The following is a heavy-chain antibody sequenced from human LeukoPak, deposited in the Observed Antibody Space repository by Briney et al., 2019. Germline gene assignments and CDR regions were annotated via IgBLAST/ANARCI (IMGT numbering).Heavy chain of an antibody. CDR2: ISSSSSYI. V-gene: IGHV3-21*01. Sequence: GGSLRLSCAASGFTFSSYSMNWVRQAPGKGLEWVSSISSSSSYIYYAASVKGRFTISRDNAKNSLYLQMNSLRDEDTAVYYCARGGYCSGGSCFSAGAFDIWGQGTMVTVSS. D-gene: IGHD2-15*01. CDR1: GFTFSSYS. CDR3: ARGGYCSGGSCFSAGAFDI. J-gene: IGHJ3*02.